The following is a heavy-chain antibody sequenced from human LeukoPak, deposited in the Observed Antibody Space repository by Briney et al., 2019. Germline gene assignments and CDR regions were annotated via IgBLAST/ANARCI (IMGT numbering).Heavy chain of an antibody. J-gene: IGHJ4*02. D-gene: IGHD1-26*01. Sequence: SETLSLTCTVSGGSISSHYWSWIRQPPGKGLECIGYIYYSGSTNYNPSLKSRVTISVDTSKNQFSLKLSSVTAADTAVYYCARTVGAGYFDYWGQGTLVTVSS. CDR3: ARTVGAGYFDY. CDR1: GGSISSHY. CDR2: IYYSGST. V-gene: IGHV4-59*11.